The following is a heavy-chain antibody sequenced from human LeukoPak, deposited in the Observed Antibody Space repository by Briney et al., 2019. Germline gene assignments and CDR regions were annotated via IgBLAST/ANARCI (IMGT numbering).Heavy chain of an antibody. CDR2: IYYSGST. CDR1: GGSFSGYY. CDR3: ARGAFWSGYHIDY. Sequence: SETLSLTCAVYGGSFSGYYWSWIRQPPGKGLEWIGYIYYSGSTNYNPSLKSRVTISVDTSKNQFSLKLSSVTAADTAVYYCARGAFWSGYHIDYWGQGTLVTVSS. J-gene: IGHJ4*02. D-gene: IGHD3-3*01. V-gene: IGHV4-59*01.